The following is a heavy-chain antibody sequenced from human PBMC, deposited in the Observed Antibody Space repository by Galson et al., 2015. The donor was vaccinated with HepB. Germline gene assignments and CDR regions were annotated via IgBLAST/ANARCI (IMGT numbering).Heavy chain of an antibody. Sequence: SLRLSCAASGFTFSDYYMSWIRQAPGKGLEWVSYISSSGSTVYYADSVKGRFTISRDNAKNSLYLQMNSLRAEDTAVYYCARDFYYDSSGYYSDAFDIWGQGTMVTVSS. CDR3: ARDFYYDSSGYYSDAFDI. CDR2: ISSSGSTV. CDR1: GFTFSDYY. J-gene: IGHJ3*02. V-gene: IGHV3-11*04. D-gene: IGHD3-22*01.